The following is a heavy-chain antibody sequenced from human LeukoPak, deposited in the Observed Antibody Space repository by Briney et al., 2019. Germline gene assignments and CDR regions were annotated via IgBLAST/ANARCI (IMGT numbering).Heavy chain of an antibody. Sequence: SETLSLTCTVSGGSISSYYWSWIRQPPGKGLEWIGYIYYSGSTNYNPSLKSRVTISVDTSKNQFSLKLSSVTAADTAVYYCARDRYYYCSGSYRWFDPWGQGILVTVSS. CDR3: ARDRYYYCSGSYRWFDP. V-gene: IGHV4-59*01. CDR1: GGSISSYY. CDR2: IYYSGST. D-gene: IGHD3-10*01. J-gene: IGHJ5*02.